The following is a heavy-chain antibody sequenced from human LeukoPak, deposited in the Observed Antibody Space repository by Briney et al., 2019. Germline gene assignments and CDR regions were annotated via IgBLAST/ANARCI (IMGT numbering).Heavy chain of an antibody. V-gene: IGHV3-30*03. CDR3: ARAGIGGSYWEYYYGMDV. Sequence: GGSLRLSCAASGFTFSSYGMHWVRQAPGKGLEWVAVISYDGSNKYYADSVKGRFTISRDNSKNTLYLQMNSLRAEDTAVYYCARAGIGGSYWEYYYGMDVWGQGTTVTVSS. J-gene: IGHJ6*02. D-gene: IGHD1-26*01. CDR1: GFTFSSYG. CDR2: ISYDGSNK.